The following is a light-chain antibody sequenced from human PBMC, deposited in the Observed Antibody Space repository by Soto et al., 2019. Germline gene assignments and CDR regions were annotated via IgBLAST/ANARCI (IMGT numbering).Light chain of an antibody. V-gene: IGLV2-14*01. Sequence: QSVLTQPASVSGSPGQSIAISCTGTTSDVGGYNYVSWYQQHPGKVPKLLIHEVSNRPSGVSNRFSGSKSGNTASLTISGLQAEDEADYYCLSKTSTICYLFGTGTKV. CDR1: TSDVGGYNY. CDR2: EVS. J-gene: IGLJ1*01. CDR3: LSKTSTICYL.